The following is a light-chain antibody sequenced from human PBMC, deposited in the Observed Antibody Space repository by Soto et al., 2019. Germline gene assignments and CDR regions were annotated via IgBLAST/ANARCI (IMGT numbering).Light chain of an antibody. CDR2: GAS. CDR1: QSINNY. V-gene: IGKV1-39*01. CDR3: PQSYSMPWT. Sequence: DIQMTPSPSSLSASVGDRVTITCRPGQSINNYLNWYQQKPGKAPKLLIHGASSLHGGVPLRFSGSGSGTDFTLTISSLEREDFATYVCPQSYSMPWTFGQGTKVEIK. J-gene: IGKJ1*01.